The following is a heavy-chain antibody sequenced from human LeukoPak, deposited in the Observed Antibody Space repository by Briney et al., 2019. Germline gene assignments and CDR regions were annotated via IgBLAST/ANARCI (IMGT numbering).Heavy chain of an antibody. Sequence: PSETLSLTCSVSGRSISSYFWRWIRQPAGKEPEWIGRFYSTGRTNYNPSLKSRVTISEDTSKNQLSLKVRSVTAADTAVYYCARDNAVFGDAFDIWGQGTVVVVSS. V-gene: IGHV4-4*07. J-gene: IGHJ3*02. CDR1: GRSISSYF. CDR2: FYSTGRT. CDR3: ARDNAVFGDAFDI. D-gene: IGHD3-3*01.